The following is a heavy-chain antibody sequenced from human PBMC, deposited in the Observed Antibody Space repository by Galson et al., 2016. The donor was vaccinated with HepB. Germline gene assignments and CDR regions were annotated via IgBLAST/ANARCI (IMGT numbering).Heavy chain of an antibody. D-gene: IGHD3-3*01. CDR2: INHDGTEK. V-gene: IGHV3-7*02. Sequence: SLRLSCAASGLTFSNLWMTWVRQAPGKGLEWVANINHDGTEKHSLDSVRGRFTISRDNAKNSLYLQMNSLRAEDTAVYYCARVSPVEYDDYMDVWGRGTTVTVS. J-gene: IGHJ6*03. CDR1: GLTFSNLW. CDR3: ARVSPVEYDDYMDV.